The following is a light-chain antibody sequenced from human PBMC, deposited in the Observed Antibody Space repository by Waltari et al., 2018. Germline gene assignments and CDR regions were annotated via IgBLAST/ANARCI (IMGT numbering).Light chain of an antibody. V-gene: IGKV3-11*01. CDR3: QQRSNWPLT. CDR1: QTVSSY. J-gene: IGKJ4*01. CDR2: DAS. Sequence: EIVLTQSPATLSLSPGERATLSCRPSQTVSSYLAWYQQKPGQAPRLLIYDASNRATGMSARFSGSGSGTDFTLTISSLEPEDFAVYYCQQRSNWPLTFGGGTRVEIK.